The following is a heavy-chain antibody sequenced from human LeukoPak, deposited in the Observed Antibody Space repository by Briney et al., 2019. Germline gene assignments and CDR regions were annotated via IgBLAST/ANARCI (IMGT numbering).Heavy chain of an antibody. D-gene: IGHD2-15*01. V-gene: IGHV3-74*01. Sequence: GGSLRLSCAASGFAFRNYWMHWVRQAPGKGLVWVSRIKGDGSGPIYADSVKGRFTISGDNAKNTLYLQMNSLRADDTAVYYCERGGGSGNFDYWGREPWASSRQ. CDR1: GFAFRNYW. J-gene: IGHJ4*02. CDR3: ERGGGSGNFDY. CDR2: IKGDGSGP.